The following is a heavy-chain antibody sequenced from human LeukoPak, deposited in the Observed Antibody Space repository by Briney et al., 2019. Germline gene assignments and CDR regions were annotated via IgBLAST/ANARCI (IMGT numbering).Heavy chain of an antibody. CDR3: ARAARLTAFGMDV. D-gene: IGHD5-18*01. J-gene: IGHJ6*02. CDR1: GFTFSSYD. V-gene: IGHV3-13*04. Sequence: GGSLRLSCAASGFTFSSYDMHWVRQATGKCLEWVSAIGTAGDTYYPGSVKGRFTISRENAKNSLYLQMNSLRAGDTAVYYCARAARLTAFGMDVWGQGTTVTVSS. CDR2: IGTAGDT.